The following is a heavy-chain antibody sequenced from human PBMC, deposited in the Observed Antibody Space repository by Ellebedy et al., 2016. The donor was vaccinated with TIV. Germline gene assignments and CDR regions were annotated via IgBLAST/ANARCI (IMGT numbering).Heavy chain of an antibody. V-gene: IGHV4-39*02. CDR2: FYYSGTT. CDR3: ATLHTRAWLKLVFDY. J-gene: IGHJ4*02. CDR1: GGSISSSPYY. D-gene: IGHD1-26*01. Sequence: SETLSLTCTVSGGSISSSPYYWGWIRQPPGKGLEWIGSFYYSGTTYYNPSLKSRVTVSADTSMNYFSLKLSSVSAADTAVYYCATLHTRAWLKLVFDYWGPGILVTVSS.